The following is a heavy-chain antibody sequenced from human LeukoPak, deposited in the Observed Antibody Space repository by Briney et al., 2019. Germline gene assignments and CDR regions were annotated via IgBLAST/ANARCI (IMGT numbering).Heavy chain of an antibody. CDR2: INPNSGGT. Sequence: GASVKVSCKASGYTFTGYYMHWVRQAPGQGLEWMGWINPNSGGTNYAQKFQGRVTMTRDTSISTAYMELSRLRSDDTAVYYCARTPASDILTGYYWDPWGVAFFDYWGQGTLVTVSS. J-gene: IGHJ4*02. D-gene: IGHD3-9*01. CDR3: ARTPASDILTGYYWDPWGVAFFDY. CDR1: GYTFTGYY. V-gene: IGHV1-2*02.